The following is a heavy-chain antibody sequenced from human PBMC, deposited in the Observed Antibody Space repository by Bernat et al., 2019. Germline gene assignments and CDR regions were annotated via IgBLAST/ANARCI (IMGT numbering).Heavy chain of an antibody. CDR2: ISSDGINI. CDR1: GFTFSNSG. CDR3: AKDRSTLSSSYWYFDL. Sequence: QVLLVESGGGVVQPGTSLRLSCAASGFTFSNSGMHWVRQAPGKGLEWVALISSDGINIYYADSVKGRFTISRDNFKNTLYLKMNSLSAEDTAVYNCAKDRSTLSSSYWYFDLWGRGTLVTVSS. D-gene: IGHD6-13*01. J-gene: IGHJ2*01. V-gene: IGHV3-30*18.